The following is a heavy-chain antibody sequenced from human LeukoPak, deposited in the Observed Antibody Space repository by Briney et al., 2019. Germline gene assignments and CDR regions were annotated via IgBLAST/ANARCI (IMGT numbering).Heavy chain of an antibody. CDR1: GYTFTGYF. J-gene: IGHJ4*02. CDR3: ARDNFFGFSYSCHFVY. Sequence: ASVKVSCKTSGYTFTGYFVHWVRQAPGQGLEWMGWINPNSGDTNYALKFQDRVTMTRDTSISTAYMELSRLRSDDTAVYYCARDNFFGFSYSCHFVYWGLGTLVTVSS. V-gene: IGHV1-2*02. CDR2: INPNSGDT. D-gene: IGHD5-18*01.